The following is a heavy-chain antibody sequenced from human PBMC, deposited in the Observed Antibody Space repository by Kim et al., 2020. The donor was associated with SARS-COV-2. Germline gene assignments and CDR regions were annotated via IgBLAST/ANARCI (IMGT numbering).Heavy chain of an antibody. J-gene: IGHJ6*02. V-gene: IGHV3-13*01. CDR1: GFTFSSYD. Sequence: GGSLRLSCAASGFTFSSYDMHWVRQATGKGLEWVSAIGTAGDTYYPGSVKGRFTISRENAKNSLYLQMNSLRAGDTAVYYCARAPRGNWNDYHLPYYGMDVWGQGTTVTVSS. D-gene: IGHD1-1*01. CDR2: IGTAGDT. CDR3: ARAPRGNWNDYHLPYYGMDV.